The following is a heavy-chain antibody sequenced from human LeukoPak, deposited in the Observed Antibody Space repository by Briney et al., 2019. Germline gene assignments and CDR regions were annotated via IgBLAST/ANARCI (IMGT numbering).Heavy chain of an antibody. CDR1: GGSISSGSYY. J-gene: IGHJ4*02. D-gene: IGHD3-22*01. CDR2: IYTSGST. CDR3: ARAGYDSSV. Sequence: SETLSLTCTVSGGSISSGSYYWSWIRQPAGKGLEWTGRIYTSGSTNYNPSLKSRVTISVDTSKNQFSLKLSSVTAADTAVYYCARAGYDSSVWGQGTLVTVSS. V-gene: IGHV4-61*02.